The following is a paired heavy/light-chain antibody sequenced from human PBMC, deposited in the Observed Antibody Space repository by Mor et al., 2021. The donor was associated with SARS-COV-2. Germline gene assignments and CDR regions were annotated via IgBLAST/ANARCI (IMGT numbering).Light chain of an antibody. CDR1: QSVSNN. CDR2: SAS. V-gene: IGKV3-15*01. J-gene: IGKJ1*01. Sequence: EIVMTQSPATLSVSPGERATLSCRASQSVSNNLAWYQQKPGQAPRLLIYSASTRATGFPARFSGSGSGTEFTLTISSLQSEDFTVYYCQQYNNWPRTFGQGTKVEIK. CDR3: QQYNNWPRT.
Heavy chain of an antibody. Sequence: QVQLVQSGAEVKKPGASVQVSCKASGYTFSSYGISWVRQAPGQGLEWMGWISAYNGNTNYAQKLQGRITMTTDTSTSTAYMELRSLRSDDTAVYYCGRENYRSEVVGATDFWGQGTLVTVSS. CDR3: GRENYRSEVVGATDF. CDR2: ISAYNGNT. D-gene: IGHD1-26*01. V-gene: IGHV1-18*01. CDR1: GYTFSSYG. J-gene: IGHJ4*02.